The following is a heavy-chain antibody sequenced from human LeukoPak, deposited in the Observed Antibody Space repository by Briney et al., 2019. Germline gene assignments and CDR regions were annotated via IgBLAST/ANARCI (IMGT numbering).Heavy chain of an antibody. CDR3: ARTYYYDSSGYGDWYFDL. CDR1: GFTFSDHY. J-gene: IGHJ2*01. V-gene: IGHV3-72*01. CDR2: TRNKANSYTT. Sequence: PGGSLRLSCAASGFTFSDHYMDWVRQAPGKGLEWVGRTRNKANSYTTEYAASVKGRFTISRDDSKNSLYLQMNSLKTEDTAVYYCARTYYYDSSGYGDWYFDLWGRGTLVTVSS. D-gene: IGHD3-22*01.